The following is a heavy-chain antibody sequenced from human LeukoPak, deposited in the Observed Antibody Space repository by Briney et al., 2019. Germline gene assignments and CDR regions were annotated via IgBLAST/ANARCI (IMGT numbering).Heavy chain of an antibody. J-gene: IGHJ3*02. CDR2: IYYSGST. CDR3: ARGWSSGRHAFDI. D-gene: IGHD3-10*01. Sequence: PSETLSLTCTVSGGSISSYYWSWIRQPPGKGLEWIGYIYYSGSTNYNPSLKSRVTISVDTSKNQFSLKLSSVTAADTAVYYCARGWSSGRHAFDIWGQGTMVTVSS. CDR1: GGSISSYY. V-gene: IGHV4-59*12.